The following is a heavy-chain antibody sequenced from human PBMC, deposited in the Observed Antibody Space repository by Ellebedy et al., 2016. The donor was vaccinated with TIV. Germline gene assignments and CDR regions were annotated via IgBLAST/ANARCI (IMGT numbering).Heavy chain of an antibody. J-gene: IGHJ5*02. D-gene: IGHD2-15*01. CDR3: AREIGGGGSA. CDR1: GFTFSNFW. CDR2: INQDATTR. Sequence: GGSLRLXCAASGFTFSNFWMHWVRQAPGKGLEWVANINQDATTRYYVDSVKGRFTISRDNAKNSPYLQMNSLRAEDTAVYYCAREIGGGGSAWGQGTLVTVSS. V-gene: IGHV3-7*01.